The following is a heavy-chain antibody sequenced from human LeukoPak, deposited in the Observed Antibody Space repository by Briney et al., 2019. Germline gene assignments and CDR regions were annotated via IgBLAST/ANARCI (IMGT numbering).Heavy chain of an antibody. CDR2: IIPIFGTA. D-gene: IGHD3-3*01. CDR1: GGTFSSYA. Sequence: SVKVSCKASGGTFSSYAISWVRQAPGQGLEWMGGIIPIFGTANYAQKFQGRVTITADKSTSTAYMELSSLRSEDTAVYYCARSAPYYDFWSGSYYYMDVWGKGTTVTVSS. CDR3: ARSAPYYDFWSGSYYYMDV. V-gene: IGHV1-69*06. J-gene: IGHJ6*03.